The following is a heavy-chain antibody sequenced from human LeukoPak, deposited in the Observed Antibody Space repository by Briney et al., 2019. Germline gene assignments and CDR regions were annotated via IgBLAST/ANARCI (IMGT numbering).Heavy chain of an antibody. CDR3: TTYGSGRKFDY. V-gene: IGHV3-72*01. CDR1: GFTFSDHY. CDR2: TRNKANSYIT. D-gene: IGHD3-10*01. J-gene: IGHJ4*02. Sequence: GGSLRLSCAASGFTFSDHYMDWVRQAPGKGLEWVGRTRNKANSYITEYAASVEGRFTISRDDSTNTLYLQMNSLKSEDTAVYYCTTYGSGRKFDYWGQGILVTVSS.